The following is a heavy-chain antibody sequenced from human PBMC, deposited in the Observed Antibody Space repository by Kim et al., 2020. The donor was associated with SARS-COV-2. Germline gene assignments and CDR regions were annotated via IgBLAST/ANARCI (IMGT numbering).Heavy chain of an antibody. CDR3: ARAGIYGIKGSRDAFDI. CDR1: GFTFSSYD. Sequence: GGSLRLSCAASGFTFSSYDMHWVRQATGKGLEWVSAIGTAGDTYYPGSVKGRFTISRENAKNSLYLQMNSLRAGDTAVYYCARAGIYGIKGSRDAFDIWGQGTMVTVSS. CDR2: IGTAGDT. J-gene: IGHJ3*02. V-gene: IGHV3-13*04. D-gene: IGHD3-10*01.